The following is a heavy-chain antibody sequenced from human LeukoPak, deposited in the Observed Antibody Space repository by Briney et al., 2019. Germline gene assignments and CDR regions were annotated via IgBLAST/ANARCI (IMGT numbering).Heavy chain of an antibody. CDR3: ARVVWDSSGYYIDY. CDR2: ISWNSGSI. CDR1: GFTFDDYA. Sequence: GGSLRLSCAASGFTFDDYAMHWVRQAPGKGLEWVSGISWNSGSIGYADSVKGRFTISRDNAKNSLYLQMNSLRVEDTAVYFCARVVWDSSGYYIDYWGQGSLVTVSS. V-gene: IGHV3-9*01. D-gene: IGHD3-22*01. J-gene: IGHJ4*02.